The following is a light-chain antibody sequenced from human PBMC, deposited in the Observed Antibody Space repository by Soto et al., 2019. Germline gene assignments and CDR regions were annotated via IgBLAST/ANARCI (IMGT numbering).Light chain of an antibody. V-gene: IGLV2-8*01. Sequence: QSVLTQPPSASGSPGQSVTISCTGTSNDVGGYVYVSWYQQYPGKAPKLMIYEVNKRASGVPDRFSGSKSGNTASLTVSGLQAEDDADYYCSSYAGTNIDVVFGGGTKLTV. J-gene: IGLJ2*01. CDR1: SNDVGGYVY. CDR2: EVN. CDR3: SSYAGTNIDVV.